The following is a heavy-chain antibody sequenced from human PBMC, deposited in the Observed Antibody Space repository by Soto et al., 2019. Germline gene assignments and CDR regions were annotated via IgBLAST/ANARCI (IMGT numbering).Heavy chain of an antibody. CDR1: GFTFSSYA. CDR3: AKAGYYGSGRYYYYYMDV. CDR2: ISGSGGST. D-gene: IGHD3-10*01. V-gene: IGHV3-23*01. Sequence: EVQLLESGGGLVQPGGSLRLSCAASGFTFSSYAMSWVRQAPGKGLEWVSAISGSGGSTYYADSVKGRFTISRDNSNNTLYLQMNSLRAEDTAVYYCAKAGYYGSGRYYYYYMDVWGKGTTVTVSS. J-gene: IGHJ6*03.